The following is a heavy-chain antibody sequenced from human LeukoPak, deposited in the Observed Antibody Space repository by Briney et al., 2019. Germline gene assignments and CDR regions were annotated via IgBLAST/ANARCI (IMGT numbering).Heavy chain of an antibody. CDR3: AREDYGDYGYWYFDL. CDR2: ISSSSFTI. D-gene: IGHD4-17*01. CDR1: GFTFSTYS. Sequence: GGSLRLSCAASGFTFSTYSMNWVRQAPGKGLEWVSYISSSSFTIYYADSVKGRFTISRDNAKNSLYLQMNSLRAEDTAVYYCAREDYGDYGYWYFDLWGRGTLVTVSS. V-gene: IGHV3-48*01. J-gene: IGHJ2*01.